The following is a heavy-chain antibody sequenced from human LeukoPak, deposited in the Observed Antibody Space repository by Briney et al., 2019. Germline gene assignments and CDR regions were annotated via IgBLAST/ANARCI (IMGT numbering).Heavy chain of an antibody. CDR1: GYTFTSYG. Sequence: ASVKVSCKASGYTFTSYGISWVRQAPGQGLEWMGWISAYNGNTNYAQKLQGGVTMTTDTSTSTAYMELRSLRSDDTAVYYCARLGTTQWLGGSIDYWGQGTLVTVSS. J-gene: IGHJ4*02. D-gene: IGHD6-19*01. CDR2: ISAYNGNT. V-gene: IGHV1-18*04. CDR3: ARLGTTQWLGGSIDY.